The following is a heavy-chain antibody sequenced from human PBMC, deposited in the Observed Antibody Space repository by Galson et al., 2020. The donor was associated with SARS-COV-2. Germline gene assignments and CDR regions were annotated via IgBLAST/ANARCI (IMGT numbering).Heavy chain of an antibody. CDR3: AISRSYLIAAAGPFDY. J-gene: IGHJ4*02. CDR1: GYTFTGYY. Sequence: ASVKVSCKASGYTFTGYYMHWVRQAPGQGLEWMGWINPNSGGTNYAQKFQGRVTMTRDTSISTAYMELSRLRSDDTAVYYCAISRSYLIAAAGPFDYWGQGTLVTVSS. D-gene: IGHD6-13*01. CDR2: INPNSGGT. V-gene: IGHV1-2*02.